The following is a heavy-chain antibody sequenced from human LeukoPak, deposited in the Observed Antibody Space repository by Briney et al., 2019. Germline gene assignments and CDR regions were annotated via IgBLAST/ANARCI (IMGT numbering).Heavy chain of an antibody. CDR1: GGSISSGGYS. D-gene: IGHD3-22*01. Sequence: PSETLSLTCAVSGGSISSGGYSWSWIRQPPGKGLEWIGYIYYSGSTYYNPSLKSRVTTSVDTSKNQFSLKLSSVTAADTAVYYCARGNYDSSGYFPFFDYWGQGTLVTVSS. CDR2: IYYSGST. J-gene: IGHJ4*02. V-gene: IGHV4-30-4*07. CDR3: ARGNYDSSGYFPFFDY.